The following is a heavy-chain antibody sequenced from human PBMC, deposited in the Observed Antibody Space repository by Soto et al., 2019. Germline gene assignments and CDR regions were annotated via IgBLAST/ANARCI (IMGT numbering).Heavy chain of an antibody. Sequence: GGSLRLSCAASGVTFSSYGMHWVRQAPGKGLEWVAVISYDGSNKYYADSVKGRFTISRDNSKNTLYLQMNSLRAEDTAVYYCAKEGYSSSSFDYWGQGTLVTVSS. J-gene: IGHJ4*02. CDR3: AKEGYSSSSFDY. V-gene: IGHV3-30*18. D-gene: IGHD6-6*01. CDR2: ISYDGSNK. CDR1: GVTFSSYG.